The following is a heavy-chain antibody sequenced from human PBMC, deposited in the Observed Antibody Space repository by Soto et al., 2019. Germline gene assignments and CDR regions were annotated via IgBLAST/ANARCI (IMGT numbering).Heavy chain of an antibody. CDR2: IYYLGST. J-gene: IGHJ4*02. CDR3: AKEVRLLPRSGIDY. V-gene: IGHV4-61*01. Sequence: SETLSLTCTVSGAAVITGRYYWTWIRQPPGKGLEWIGNIYYLGSTNYNPSLKSRLTISVDTSKNQFSLKMTSVTAADTAVYYCAKEVRLLPRSGIDYWGQGTLVTVSS. CDR1: GAAVITGRYY. D-gene: IGHD1-26*01.